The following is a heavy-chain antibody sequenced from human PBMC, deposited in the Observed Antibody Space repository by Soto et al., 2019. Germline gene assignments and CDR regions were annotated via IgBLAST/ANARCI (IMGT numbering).Heavy chain of an antibody. CDR3: ARDFPAARPVLGLVACFDP. D-gene: IGHD6-6*01. Sequence: ASVKVSCKASGYTFTGYYMHWVRQAPGQGLEWMGWINPNSGGTNYAQKFQGRVTMTRDTSISTAYMELSRLRSDDTAVYYCARDFPAARPVLGLVACFDPWGQGTLVTVSS. CDR2: INPNSGGT. V-gene: IGHV1-2*02. CDR1: GYTFTGYY. J-gene: IGHJ5*02.